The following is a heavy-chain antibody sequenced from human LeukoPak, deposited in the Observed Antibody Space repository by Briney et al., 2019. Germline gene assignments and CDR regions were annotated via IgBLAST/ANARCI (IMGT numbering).Heavy chain of an antibody. CDR3: ARDRGSGWYSGSWFDP. J-gene: IGHJ5*02. CDR1: GASISTSAYY. D-gene: IGHD6-19*01. Sequence: SETLSLTCSVSGASISTSAYYWGWIRQPPGKGLEWIGSIYYSGSTYYNPSLKSRVTISVDTSKNQFSLKLSSVTAADTAVYYCARDRGSGWYSGSWFDPWGQGTLVTVSS. CDR2: IYYSGST. V-gene: IGHV4-39*07.